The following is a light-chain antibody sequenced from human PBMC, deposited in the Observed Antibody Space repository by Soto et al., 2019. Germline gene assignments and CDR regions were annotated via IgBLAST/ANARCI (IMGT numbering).Light chain of an antibody. CDR1: QSIRSY. CDR3: QQYNSYSWT. CDR2: GAS. Sequence: EIVMTQSPATLSVSPGERATLSCGASQSIRSYLAWYQQKPGQAPRLLIYGASTRATGIPARFSGSGSGTEFTLTISSLQPEDFATYYCQQYNSYSWTFGQGTKVDIK. V-gene: IGKV3-15*01. J-gene: IGKJ1*01.